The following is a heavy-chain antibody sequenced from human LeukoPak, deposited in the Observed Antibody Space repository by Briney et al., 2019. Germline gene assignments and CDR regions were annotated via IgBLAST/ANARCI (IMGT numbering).Heavy chain of an antibody. CDR1: GGTFSSYA. D-gene: IGHD4-17*01. Sequence: GASVKVSCKASGGTFSSYAISWVRQAPGQGLEWMGRIIPIFGTANYAQRFQGGVTITTDESTSTAYMELSSLRSEDTAVYYCARDDGECLFDYWGQGTLVTVSS. J-gene: IGHJ4*02. V-gene: IGHV1-69*05. CDR2: IIPIFGTA. CDR3: ARDDGECLFDY.